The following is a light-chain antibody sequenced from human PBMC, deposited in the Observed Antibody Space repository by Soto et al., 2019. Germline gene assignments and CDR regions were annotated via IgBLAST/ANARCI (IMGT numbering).Light chain of an antibody. CDR3: HQYNYSPGT. Sequence: EIVLTRSPGTLSLSPGERATLSCRASESVGSSYLAWYQQRPGQAPRLLIFGTSSRATGIPDRFSGSGSGTDFTLTISRLGPEDFAVYYCHQYNYSPGTFGQGTKLEIK. V-gene: IGKV3-20*01. J-gene: IGKJ2*01. CDR1: ESVGSSY. CDR2: GTS.